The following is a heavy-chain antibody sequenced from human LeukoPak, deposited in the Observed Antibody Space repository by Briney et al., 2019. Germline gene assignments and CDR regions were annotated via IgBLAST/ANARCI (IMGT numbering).Heavy chain of an antibody. CDR2: IYYSGST. CDR3: ARAGYSSSWYWVVDY. D-gene: IGHD6-13*01. CDR1: GGSISTYY. V-gene: IGHV4-59*08. Sequence: PSETLSLTCTVSGGSISTYYWSWIWQPPGKGLEWIGYIYYSGSTNYNPSLKSRVIISVDKSKNQFSLRLSSVTAADTAVYYCARAGYSSSWYWVVDYWGQGTLVTVSS. J-gene: IGHJ4*02.